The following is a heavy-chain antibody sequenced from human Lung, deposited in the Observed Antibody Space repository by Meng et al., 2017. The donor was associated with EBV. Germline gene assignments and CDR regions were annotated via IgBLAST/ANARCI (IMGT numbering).Heavy chain of an antibody. CDR1: GGSFSGYY. J-gene: IGHJ5*02. CDR3: ATSFSYYDSRWEANWFDP. D-gene: IGHD3-3*01. CDR2: INHSGST. Sequence: VRLQQWGSVLLKPSEALSLTCAVYGGSFSGYYWSGIRQPPGKGLEWIGEINHSGSTNYNPSLKSRVTISVDTSKNQFSLKLSSVTAADTAVYYCATSFSYYDSRWEANWFDPWGQGTLVTVSS. V-gene: IGHV4-34*01.